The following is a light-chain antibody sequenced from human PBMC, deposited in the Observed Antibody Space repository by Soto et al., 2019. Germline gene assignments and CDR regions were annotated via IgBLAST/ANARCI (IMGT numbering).Light chain of an antibody. Sequence: QSVLTQPPSVSGAPGQRVTIPCTGSSSNIGSFYDVHWYQQLPGTVPKLLIYGDNNRPSGVPDRFSGSKSGTAASLAFTGLQAEDEADYYCQSYDNSLNHVVFGGGTKLTVL. V-gene: IGLV1-40*01. CDR2: GDN. J-gene: IGLJ2*01. CDR3: QSYDNSLNHVV. CDR1: SSNIGSFYD.